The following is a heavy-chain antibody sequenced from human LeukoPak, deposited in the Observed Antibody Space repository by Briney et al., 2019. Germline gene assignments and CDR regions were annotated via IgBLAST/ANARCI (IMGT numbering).Heavy chain of an antibody. J-gene: IGHJ6*04. CDR2: IYCSGST. D-gene: IGHD6-13*01. Sequence: PSETLSLTCTVSGGSVSSGSYYWSWIRQPPGKGLEWIGYIYCSGSTDYNPSLKSRVTISVDTSKNQFSLKLSSVIAADTAVYYCARYSSSSGGMDVWGKGTTVTVSS. CDR3: ARYSSSSGGMDV. V-gene: IGHV4-61*01. CDR1: GGSVSSGSYY.